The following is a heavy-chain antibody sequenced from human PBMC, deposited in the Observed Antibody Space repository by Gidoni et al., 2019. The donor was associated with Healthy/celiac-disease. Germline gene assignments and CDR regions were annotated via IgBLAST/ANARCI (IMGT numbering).Heavy chain of an antibody. CDR1: GYTFTGYY. V-gene: IGHV1-2*06. Sequence: QVQLVQSGAEVKKPGASVKVSCTASGYTFTGYYMHWVRQAPGQGLEWMGRINPNSGGTNYAQKFQGRVTMTRDTSISTAYMELSRLRSDDTAVYYCARDHWGYDYGDYFDYWGQGTLVTVSS. D-gene: IGHD4-17*01. CDR3: ARDHWGYDYGDYFDY. CDR2: INPNSGGT. J-gene: IGHJ4*02.